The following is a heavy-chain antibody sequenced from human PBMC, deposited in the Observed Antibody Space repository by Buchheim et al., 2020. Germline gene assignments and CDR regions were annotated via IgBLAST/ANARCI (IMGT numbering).Heavy chain of an antibody. J-gene: IGHJ4*02. D-gene: IGHD7-27*01. CDR3: VGGKLTGRFDY. CDR1: GLTFSTSA. Sequence: EVQLLESGGGLVQPGGSLRLSCAASGLTFSTSAMSWVRQAPGEGLEWVSTISITGGTTYYADSVKGRFTISRDTSKNTLYLQMNSLRAEDTAVYYCVGGKLTGRFDYWGQGTL. CDR2: ISITGGTT. V-gene: IGHV3-23*01.